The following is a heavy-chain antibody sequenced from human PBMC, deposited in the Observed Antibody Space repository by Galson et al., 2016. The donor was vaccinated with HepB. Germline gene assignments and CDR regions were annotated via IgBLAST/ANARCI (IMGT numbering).Heavy chain of an antibody. V-gene: IGHV1-2*04. CDR3: ARGRTWGDSTRGLYYSEY. CDR2: INPNSGAT. Sequence: SVKVSCKASGYPFTGYYMQWVRQAPGQGLEWMGWINPNSGATKYAQKFQGWVTMTRDTSISTAYMELSRLRSDDTAVYYCARGRTWGDSTRGLYYSEYWGQGTLVTVSS. D-gene: IGHD2-2*01. CDR1: GYPFTGYY. J-gene: IGHJ4*02.